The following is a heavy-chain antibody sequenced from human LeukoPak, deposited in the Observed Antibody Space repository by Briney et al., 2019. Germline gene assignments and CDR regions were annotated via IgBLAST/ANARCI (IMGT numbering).Heavy chain of an antibody. D-gene: IGHD6-13*01. V-gene: IGHV1-69*05. CDR1: GGTFSSYA. CDR3: AREGSIAAAGIGPNPFDY. Sequence: ASVKVSCKASGGTFSSYAISWVRQAPGQGLEWMGGIIPIFGTANYAQKFQGRVTITTDESTSTAYMELSSLRSEDTAVYYCAREGSIAAAGIGPNPFDYWGQGTLVTVSS. J-gene: IGHJ4*02. CDR2: IIPIFGTA.